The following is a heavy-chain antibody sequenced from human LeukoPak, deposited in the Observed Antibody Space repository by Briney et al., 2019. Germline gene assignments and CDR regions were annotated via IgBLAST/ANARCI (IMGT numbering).Heavy chain of an antibody. CDR1: GGSISTYY. CDR2: VYYNGFT. CDR3: ARVATGGWLDY. J-gene: IGHJ4*02. Sequence: SETLSLTCTVSGGSISTYYWSWIRQPPGKGLEWVGDVYYNGFTNYNPSLKSRVTISVDTSKNYFPLKLTSVTAADTAIYFCARVATGGWLDYWGQGTLVPVSS. V-gene: IGHV4-59*08. D-gene: IGHD1-14*01.